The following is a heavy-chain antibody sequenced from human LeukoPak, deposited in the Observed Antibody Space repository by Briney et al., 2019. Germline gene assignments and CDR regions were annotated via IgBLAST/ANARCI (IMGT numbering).Heavy chain of an antibody. J-gene: IGHJ4*02. CDR3: ARGPYDSSAYYFDY. CDR1: GFTFSSSA. Sequence: GGSLRLSCAASGFTFSSSAMNSVRQAPGKGLEWVSYISSGSRNIDYADSVKGRFTISRDNAKNSLFLQMNSLRAEDTAVYYCARGPYDSSAYYFDYWGQGTLVTVSS. CDR2: ISSGSRNI. D-gene: IGHD3-22*01. V-gene: IGHV3-48*01.